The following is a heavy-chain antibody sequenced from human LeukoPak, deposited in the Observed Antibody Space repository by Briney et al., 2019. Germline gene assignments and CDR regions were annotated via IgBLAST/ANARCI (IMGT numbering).Heavy chain of an antibody. CDR1: GFTFSTYS. Sequence: PGGSLRLSCAASGFTFSTYSMNWVRQAPGKGLEWVSSISSNNRYIYYADSVKGRFSISRDNSKNTLYLQMDSLRGEDTAVYYCAKDFRIGYSAHFDYWGQGALVTVSS. J-gene: IGHJ4*02. D-gene: IGHD2-21*01. CDR2: ISSNNRYI. CDR3: AKDFRIGYSAHFDY. V-gene: IGHV3-21*04.